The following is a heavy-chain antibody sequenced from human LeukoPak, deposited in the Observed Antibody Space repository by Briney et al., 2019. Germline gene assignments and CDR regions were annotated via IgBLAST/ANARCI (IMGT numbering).Heavy chain of an antibody. Sequence: QPGGSLRLSCEASQFTFSRFAMSWIRQAPGTGLEWVSTLSGSGTATYYADSVKGRFTTSRDNSKGTLYLQMDNLRADDTAVYYCAKHLGSHSFLFYYMDVWGTGTSVIVSS. CDR1: QFTFSRFA. D-gene: IGHD2-21*01. CDR2: LSGSGTAT. V-gene: IGHV3-23*01. CDR3: AKHLGSHSFLFYYMDV. J-gene: IGHJ6*03.